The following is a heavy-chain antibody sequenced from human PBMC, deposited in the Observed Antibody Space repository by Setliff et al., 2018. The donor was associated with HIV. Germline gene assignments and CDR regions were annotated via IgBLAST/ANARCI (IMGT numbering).Heavy chain of an antibody. Sequence: LSLTCNVSGYSISSGFYWGWIRQPPGKGLEWIGNIFHSGNTDYNPSLKSRVTMSVETSENRFSLRLNSVSAADTAVYYCARRTIWGDAFDVWGQGTMVTVSS. J-gene: IGHJ3*01. CDR2: IFHSGNT. D-gene: IGHD3-16*01. CDR1: GYSISSGFY. CDR3: ARRTIWGDAFDV. V-gene: IGHV4-38-2*02.